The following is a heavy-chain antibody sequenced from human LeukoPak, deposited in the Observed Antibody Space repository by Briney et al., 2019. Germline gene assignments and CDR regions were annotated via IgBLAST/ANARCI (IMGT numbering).Heavy chain of an antibody. CDR1: GGSISSYY. V-gene: IGHV4-59*08. D-gene: IGHD3-22*01. CDR3: ARHGAMIVLNDAFDI. J-gene: IGHJ3*02. CDR2: IYYSGST. Sequence: PSETLSLTCTVSGGSISSYYWSWIRQPPGKGLEWIGYIYYSGSTNYNPSLKSRVTISVDTSKNQFSLKLSSVTAADTAVYYCARHGAMIVLNDAFDIWGQGTMVTVSS.